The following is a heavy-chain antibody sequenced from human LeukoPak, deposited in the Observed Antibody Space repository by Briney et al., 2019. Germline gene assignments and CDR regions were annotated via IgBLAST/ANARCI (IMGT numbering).Heavy chain of an antibody. V-gene: IGHV4-4*02. D-gene: IGHD3-22*01. CDR2: IYHSGST. CDR3: ARGLSPYYYDSSGYYGGFDY. CDR1: GGSISSSNW. J-gene: IGHJ4*02. Sequence: SGTLSLTCAVSGGSISSSNWWSWVRQPPGKGLEWIGEIYHSGSTNYNPSLKSRVTISVDESKNQFSLKLSSVTAADTAVYYCARGLSPYYYDSSGYYGGFDYWGQGTLVTVSS.